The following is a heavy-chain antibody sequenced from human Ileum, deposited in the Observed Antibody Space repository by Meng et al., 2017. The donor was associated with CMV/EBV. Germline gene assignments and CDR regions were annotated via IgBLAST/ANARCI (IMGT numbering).Heavy chain of an antibody. CDR3: AKGSRDGFNGLFDC. J-gene: IGHJ4*02. V-gene: IGHV3-23*01. CDR1: GFTFSSHA. D-gene: IGHD5-24*01. Sequence: GGSLRLSCLASGFTFSSHAMSWFRQAPGKGLEWVSGFSRNAEDTHYADPVRGRFTMSRDTSKNTLYLQMNSLRAEDTAVYYCAKGSRDGFNGLFDCWGQGALVTVSS. CDR2: FSRNAEDT.